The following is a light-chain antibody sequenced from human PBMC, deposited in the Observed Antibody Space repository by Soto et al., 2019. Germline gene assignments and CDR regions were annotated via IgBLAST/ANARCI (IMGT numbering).Light chain of an antibody. CDR3: QQYGSSPMT. CDR2: HAS. CDR1: QSVSSSY. Sequence: EIVLTQSPGTLSLSPGERATLSCRASQSVSSSYLAWYQQKPGRAPRLLIFHASSRATGIPDRFSGSGSGTDFTLTISRLETEDFAVYYCQQYGSSPMTFGQGTKVEI. J-gene: IGKJ1*01. V-gene: IGKV3-20*01.